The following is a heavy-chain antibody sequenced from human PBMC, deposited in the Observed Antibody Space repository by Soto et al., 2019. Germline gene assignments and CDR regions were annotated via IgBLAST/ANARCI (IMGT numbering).Heavy chain of an antibody. CDR3: ARDNYGDTYYFDY. Sequence: QVQLQESGPGLVKPSQTLSLTCTVSGGSISSGAYYWSWVRQPPGKGLEWIGYIYYSGSTYYNPCLKRRVTISVDASKKQFSLKLSSVTATDTAVYYCARDNYGDTYYFDYWGQGTLVTVSS. CDR2: IYYSGST. V-gene: IGHV4-30-4*01. J-gene: IGHJ4*02. D-gene: IGHD4-17*01. CDR1: GGSISSGAYY.